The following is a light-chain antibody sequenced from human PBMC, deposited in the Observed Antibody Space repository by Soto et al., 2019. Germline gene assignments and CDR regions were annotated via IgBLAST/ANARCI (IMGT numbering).Light chain of an antibody. Sequence: DIQMTHSPPTLSASAGDTVSITCRASLSISSWLAWYQQKPGKAPKILIYEASNLKSDVPSRFSGSGSGTDFTLTINGLQPDDFATYYCQQYDRFPYSFGPGTRLEIK. CDR3: QQYDRFPYS. J-gene: IGKJ2*01. CDR1: LSISSW. V-gene: IGKV1-5*03. CDR2: EAS.